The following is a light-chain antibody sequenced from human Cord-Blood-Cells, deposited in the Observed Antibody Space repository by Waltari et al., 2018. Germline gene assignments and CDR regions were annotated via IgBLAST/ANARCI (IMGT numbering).Light chain of an antibody. J-gene: IGKJ2*01. CDR2: DAS. CDR1: QDISNY. CDR3: QQYDNLLYT. Sequence: DIQMTQSPSSLSASVGDRVTITCQASQDISNYLNWYQQKPGKAPKLLIYDASNLETGVPSRFSGSGAGTDFTFTISSRQPEDIATDYCQQYDNLLYTLGQGTKLEIK. V-gene: IGKV1-33*01.